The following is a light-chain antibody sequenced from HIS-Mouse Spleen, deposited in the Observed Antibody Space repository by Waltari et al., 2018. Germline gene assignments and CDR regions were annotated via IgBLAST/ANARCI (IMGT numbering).Light chain of an antibody. CDR2: EVS. V-gene: IGLV2-8*01. J-gene: IGLJ2*01. Sequence: QSALTQPPSASGSPGQSVPISCTGTSSDAGGYTYVPWYQQHPGKAPKLMIYEVSKRPSGVPDRFSGSKSGNTASLTVSGLQAEDEADYYCSSYAGSNNWVFGGGTKLTVL. CDR3: SSYAGSNNWV. CDR1: SSDAGGYTY.